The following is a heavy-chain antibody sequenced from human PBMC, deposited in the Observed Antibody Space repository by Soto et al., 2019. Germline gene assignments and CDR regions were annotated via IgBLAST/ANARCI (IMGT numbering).Heavy chain of an antibody. CDR1: GYSFTSYW. CDR2: IDPSDSYT. V-gene: IGHV5-10-1*01. CDR3: ARVIIEYSSSRPPLTRPNWFDP. D-gene: IGHD6-6*01. Sequence: PGESLKISCKGSGYSFTSYWISWVRQMPGKGLEWMGRIDPSDSYTNYSPSFQGHVTISADKSISTAYLQWSSLKASDTAMYYCARVIIEYSSSRPPLTRPNWFDPWGQGTLVTVSS. J-gene: IGHJ5*02.